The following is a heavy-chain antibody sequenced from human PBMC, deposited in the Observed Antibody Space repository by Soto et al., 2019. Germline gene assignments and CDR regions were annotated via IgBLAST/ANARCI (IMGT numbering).Heavy chain of an antibody. V-gene: IGHV3-74*01. CDR1: GFTFSTYW. CDR2: INSDASHT. Sequence: EVQLVESGGGLVQPGGSLRLSCAASGFTFSTYWMHWIRQVPGKGLEWVSRINSDASHTYYADSVKGRFTISRDNAKNTLHFEMNSLRAEDTAVYYCVRDGHCLTTSCYGNWFDPWGQGTLVTVSS. CDR3: VRDGHCLTTSCYGNWFDP. D-gene: IGHD2-2*01. J-gene: IGHJ5*02.